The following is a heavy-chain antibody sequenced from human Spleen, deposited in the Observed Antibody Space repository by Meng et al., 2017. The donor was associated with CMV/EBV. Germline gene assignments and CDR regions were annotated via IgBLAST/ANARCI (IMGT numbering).Heavy chain of an antibody. CDR1: GYTFTGYY. V-gene: IGHV1-2*02. J-gene: IGHJ5*02. CDR2: INPNSGGT. D-gene: IGHD2-2*02. Sequence: ASVKVSCKASGYTFTGYYMHWVRQAPGQGLEWMGWINPNSGGTNYAQKFQGRVTMTRDTSISTAYMELSRLRSDDTAVYYCARDLGYCSSTSCYTWFDPWGQGTRVTVSS. CDR3: ARDLGYCSSTSCYTWFDP.